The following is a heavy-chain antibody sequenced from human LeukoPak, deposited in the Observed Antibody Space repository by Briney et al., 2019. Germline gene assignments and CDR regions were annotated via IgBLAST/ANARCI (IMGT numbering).Heavy chain of an antibody. CDR2: MKGDGSEI. V-gene: IGHV3-7*01. J-gene: IGHJ4*02. D-gene: IGHD3-22*01. Sequence: GGSLRLSCAASGFTFSTYWMTWVRQAPGKGLEWVANMKGDGSEIHYVDSVKGRFTISRDNAKNSLYLQMNSLRAEDTAVYSCARDRGYSTFDYWGQGTLVTVSS. CDR1: GFTFSTYW. CDR3: ARDRGYSTFDY.